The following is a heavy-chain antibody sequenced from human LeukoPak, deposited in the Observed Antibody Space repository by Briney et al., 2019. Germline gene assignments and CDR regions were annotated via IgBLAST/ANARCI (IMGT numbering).Heavy chain of an antibody. D-gene: IGHD3-9*01. CDR3: ATELRYFDWLHAFDI. CDR1: GFTFSSYG. CDR2: IRYDGSNK. Sequence: GGSLRLSCAASGFTFSSYGMHWVRQAPGKGLEWVAFIRYDGSNKYYADSVKGRFTISRDSSKNTLYLQMNSLRAEDTAVYYCATELRYFDWLHAFDIWGQGTMVTVSS. J-gene: IGHJ3*02. V-gene: IGHV3-30*02.